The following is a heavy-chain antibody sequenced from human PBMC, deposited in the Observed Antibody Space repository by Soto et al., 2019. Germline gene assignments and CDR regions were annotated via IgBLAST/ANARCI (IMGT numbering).Heavy chain of an antibody. CDR2: FDPEDGET. J-gene: IGHJ4*02. V-gene: IGHV1-24*01. Sequence: ASVKVSCKVSGYTLTELSMHWVRQAPGKGLEWMGGFDPEDGETIYAQKFQGRVTMTEDTSTDTAYMELSSLRSEDTAVYYCAKVYLGYCSGGSCYHFDYWGQGTLVTVSS. CDR3: AKVYLGYCSGGSCYHFDY. D-gene: IGHD2-15*01. CDR1: GYTLTELS.